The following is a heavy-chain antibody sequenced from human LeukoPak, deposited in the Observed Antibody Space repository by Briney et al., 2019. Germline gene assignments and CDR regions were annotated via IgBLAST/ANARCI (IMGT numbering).Heavy chain of an antibody. CDR2: INHSGST. V-gene: IGHV4-34*01. J-gene: IGHJ4*02. CDR3: ARALSGYVRY. D-gene: IGHD5-12*01. CDR1: GGAFSGDY. Sequence: SETLSLTCAVYGGAFSGDYWSWTRQPPVKGLEWIGEINHSGSTNYNPSLKSRVTISVDTSKNQFSLKLSSVTAADTAVYYCARALSGYVRYWGQGTLVTVSS.